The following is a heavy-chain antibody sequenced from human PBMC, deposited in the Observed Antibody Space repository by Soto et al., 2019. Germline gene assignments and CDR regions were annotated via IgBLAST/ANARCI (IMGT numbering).Heavy chain of an antibody. CDR1: AYTFTTYG. CDR2: ISRNNGNT. CDR3: AREGLTGYAEF. D-gene: IGHD5-12*01. Sequence: QVELVQSGAEVKKPGASVKVSCKTSAYTFTTYGISWVRQAPGQGLEWMGWISRNNGNTDYAQNFQGRVTLTTDTSTTAAYMEVRSLRSDGMAVYYCAREGLTGYAEFWGQGTLVSVSS. J-gene: IGHJ4*02. V-gene: IGHV1-18*03.